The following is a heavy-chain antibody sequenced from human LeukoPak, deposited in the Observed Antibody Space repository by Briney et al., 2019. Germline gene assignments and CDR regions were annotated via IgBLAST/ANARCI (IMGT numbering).Heavy chain of an antibody. CDR2: IYHSGST. J-gene: IGHJ4*02. V-gene: IGHV4-38-2*02. CDR3: ARGSGAAGNLFDY. D-gene: IGHD6-13*01. CDR1: GYSISSGYY. Sequence: PSETLSLTCTVSGYSISSGYYWGWIRQPAGKGLEWIGEIYHSGSTNYNPSLKSRVTISVDKSKNQFSLKLSSVTAADTAVYYCARGSGAAGNLFDYWGQGTLVTVSS.